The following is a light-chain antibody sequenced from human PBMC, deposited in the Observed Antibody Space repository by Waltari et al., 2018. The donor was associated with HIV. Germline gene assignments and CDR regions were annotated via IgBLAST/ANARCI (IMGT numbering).Light chain of an antibody. J-gene: IGLJ1*01. CDR1: RSEVAGQTY. CDR2: DVS. CDR3: SPYTSSSTLEV. V-gene: IGLV2-14*03. Sequence: QSALTQPASLSGAPGQSTTIPCTGTRSEVAGQTYVSRYQQNPGKAPKPMIYDVSNRPSGVPNRFSGSKPGNTASLTISGLQAEDEADYYCSPYTSSSTLEVFGTGTKLTVL.